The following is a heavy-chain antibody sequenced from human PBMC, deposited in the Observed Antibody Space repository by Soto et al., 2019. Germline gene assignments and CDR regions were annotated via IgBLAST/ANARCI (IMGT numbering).Heavy chain of an antibody. V-gene: IGHV4-31*03. Sequence: QVQLQESGPGLVKPSQTLSLTCTVSGGSISSGDYYWTWIRQHPGKGLEWIGYIYDSRSTYYNPSLKSRLTISVDTSENQVSLKRSSVSAADTAVYYCARERTDATGVFGMDVWGQGTTVTVSS. CDR3: ARERTDATGVFGMDV. CDR1: GGSISSGDYY. J-gene: IGHJ6*02. CDR2: IYDSRST. D-gene: IGHD2-15*01.